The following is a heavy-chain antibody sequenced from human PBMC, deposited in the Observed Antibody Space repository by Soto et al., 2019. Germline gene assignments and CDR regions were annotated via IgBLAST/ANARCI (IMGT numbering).Heavy chain of an antibody. J-gene: IGHJ4*02. Sequence: QVQLVESGGGVVQPGRSLRLSCAASGFTFSSYGMHWVRQAPGNGLEWVAVISYDGSNKYYADSVKGRFTISRDNSKNTLYLQMNSLRAEDTAVYYCAKGANEIDYWGQGTLVTVSS. CDR3: AKGANEIDY. V-gene: IGHV3-30*18. D-gene: IGHD1-1*01. CDR1: GFTFSSYG. CDR2: ISYDGSNK.